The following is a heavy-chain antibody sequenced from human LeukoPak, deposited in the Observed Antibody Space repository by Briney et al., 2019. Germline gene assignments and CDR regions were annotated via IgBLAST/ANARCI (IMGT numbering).Heavy chain of an antibody. V-gene: IGHV3-30-3*01. CDR2: ISYDGSNK. CDR1: GFTFSSYA. CDR3: ARGDAFDI. J-gene: IGHJ3*02. Sequence: GGSLRLSCAGSGFTFSSYAMHWVRQAPGKGLEWVAVISYDGSNKYYADSVKGRFTISRDNSKNTLYLQVNSLRAEDTAVYYCARGDAFDIWGQGTMVTVSS.